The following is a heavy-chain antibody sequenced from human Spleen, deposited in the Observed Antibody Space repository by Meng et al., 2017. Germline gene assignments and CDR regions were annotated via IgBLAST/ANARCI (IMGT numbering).Heavy chain of an antibody. CDR1: GFIFSSYS. CDR3: ARSPRYCSGGNCYPER. D-gene: IGHD2-15*01. J-gene: IGHJ4*02. Sequence: LSLTCAASGFIFSSYSMNWVRQAPGKGLDWVSGIDGSGGRTYYADSVKGRFIISRDNSKNTLYLQMNSLRVEDTAIYYCARSPRYCSGGNCYPERWGQGTPVTVSS. CDR2: IDGSGGRT. V-gene: IGHV3-23*01.